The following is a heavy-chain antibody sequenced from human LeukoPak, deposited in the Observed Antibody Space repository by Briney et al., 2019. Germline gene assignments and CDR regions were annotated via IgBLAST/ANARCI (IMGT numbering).Heavy chain of an antibody. D-gene: IGHD6-19*01. CDR3: AKDVQWLVPVY. J-gene: IGHJ4*02. Sequence: GGSLRLSCAASGFTFSGYGMHWVRQAPGKGLEWVAVISYDGNNKYYADSVKGRFTISRDNSKNTLYLQMNSLRTEDTAVYYCAKDVQWLVPVYWGQGTLVTVSS. CDR2: ISYDGNNK. CDR1: GFTFSGYG. V-gene: IGHV3-30*18.